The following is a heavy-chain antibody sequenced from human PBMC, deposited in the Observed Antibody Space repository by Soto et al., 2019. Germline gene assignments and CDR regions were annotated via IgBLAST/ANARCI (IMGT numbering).Heavy chain of an antibody. V-gene: IGHV3-53*01. Sequence: EVQLAESGGGLIQPGGSLRLSCAASGLSVSSTYVSWVRQAPGKGLEWVSVLYRTGTTYYVDSVKGRFTISRDNSQNTLYLQMNSLRAEDTAVYYCAGGRGEAGTSLHYWGQGTLVIVSS. CDR1: GLSVSSTY. D-gene: IGHD6-13*01. J-gene: IGHJ4*02. CDR2: LYRTGTT. CDR3: AGGRGEAGTSLHY.